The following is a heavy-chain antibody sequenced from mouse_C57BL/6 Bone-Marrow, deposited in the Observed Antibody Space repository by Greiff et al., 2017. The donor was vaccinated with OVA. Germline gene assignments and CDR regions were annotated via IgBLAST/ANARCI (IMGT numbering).Heavy chain of an antibody. D-gene: IGHD2-1*01. CDR2: ISDGGSYT. V-gene: IGHV5-4*01. Sequence: EVQVVESGGGLVKPGGSLKLSCAASGFTFSSYAMSWVRQTPEKRLEWVATISDGGSYTYYPDNVKGRFTISRDNAKNNLYLQMSHLKSEDTAMYYCARELGKKDAYWGQGTLVTVSA. CDR1: GFTFSSYA. J-gene: IGHJ3*01. CDR3: ARELGKKDAY.